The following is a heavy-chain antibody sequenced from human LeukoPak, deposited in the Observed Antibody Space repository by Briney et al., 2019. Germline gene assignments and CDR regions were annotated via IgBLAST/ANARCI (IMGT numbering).Heavy chain of an antibody. CDR2: IYAGGTA. D-gene: IGHD6-19*01. Sequence: SETLSLTCAVYGGSFSGYYWSWIRQPPGKGLEWIGRIYAGGTASYNPSLKSRVTMSADMSKNQLSLKLTSVTAADTAVYYCTREPVPWGQGTLVTVSS. J-gene: IGHJ4*02. CDR1: GGSFSGYY. CDR3: TREPVP. V-gene: IGHV4-4*07.